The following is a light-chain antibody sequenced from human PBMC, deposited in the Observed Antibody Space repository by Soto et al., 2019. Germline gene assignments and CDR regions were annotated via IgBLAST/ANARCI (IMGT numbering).Light chain of an antibody. CDR3: QQYDNWPQT. CDR1: QSVSSH. Sequence: EIVMTQSPATLSVSPGEGATVSCRASQSVSSHLAWYQHKPGQAPRLLFYDASTRATGIPARFSGRGSGTEFTLTISSLQSVDFAVYYCQQYDNWPQTFGQGTKVDIK. CDR2: DAS. V-gene: IGKV3-15*01. J-gene: IGKJ1*01.